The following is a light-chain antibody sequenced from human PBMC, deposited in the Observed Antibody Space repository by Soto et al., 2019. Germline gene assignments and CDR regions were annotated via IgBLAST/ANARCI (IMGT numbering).Light chain of an antibody. CDR2: EVN. CDR1: SFDVDDYNS. CDR3: SLYTTSSTPSEV. J-gene: IGLJ1*01. V-gene: IGLV2-14*01. Sequence: QSVLPQPASVSGSPGQSITISCTGTSFDVDDYNSVSWYQQPPGKAPKLIIYEVNNRPSGVSNRFSGSNSDNTASLTISGLQAEDEADYYCSLYTTSSTPSEVFGPGTKVTVL.